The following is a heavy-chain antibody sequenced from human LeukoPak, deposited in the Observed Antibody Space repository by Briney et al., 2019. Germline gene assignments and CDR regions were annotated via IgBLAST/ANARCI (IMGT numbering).Heavy chain of an antibody. CDR2: ISTSTTYK. V-gene: IGHV3-21*01. CDR3: ARDRGSLEYDY. D-gene: IGHD1-26*01. CDR1: GFTFSSYN. J-gene: IGHJ4*02. Sequence: GGSLRLSCAASGFTFSSYNMNWVRQAPGKGLEWVSSISTSTTYKYYADSVKGRFTISRDNAKNTLYLQMNSLRAEDTAVYYCARDRGSLEYDYWGQGTLVTVSS.